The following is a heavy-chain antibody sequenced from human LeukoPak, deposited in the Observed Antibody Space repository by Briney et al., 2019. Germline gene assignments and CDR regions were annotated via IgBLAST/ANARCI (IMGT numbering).Heavy chain of an antibody. D-gene: IGHD3-22*01. J-gene: IGHJ3*02. CDR2: ISGSGGST. CDR1: GFTFSSYA. V-gene: IGHV3-23*01. CDR3: ARDAGYYYDSSGYHPDAFDI. Sequence: GGSLRLSCAASGFTFSSYAMSWVRQAPGKGLEWVSAISGSGGSTYYADSVKGRFTISRDNSKNTLYLQMNSLRAEDTAVYYCARDAGYYYDSSGYHPDAFDIWGQGTMVTVS.